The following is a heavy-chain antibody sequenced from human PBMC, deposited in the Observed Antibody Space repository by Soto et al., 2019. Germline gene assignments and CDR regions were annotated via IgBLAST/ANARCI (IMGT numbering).Heavy chain of an antibody. CDR3: ARAPGGGRVRGVYYYYGMDV. D-gene: IGHD3-10*01. J-gene: IGHJ6*02. CDR2: IYYSGST. CDR1: GGSISSYY. Sequence: SETLSLTCTVSGGSISSYYWSWIRQPPGKGLEWIGYIYYSGSTNYNTSLKSRVTISVDTSKNQFSLKLSSVTAADTAVYYCARAPGGGRVRGVYYYYGMDVWGQGTTVTVSS. V-gene: IGHV4-59*01.